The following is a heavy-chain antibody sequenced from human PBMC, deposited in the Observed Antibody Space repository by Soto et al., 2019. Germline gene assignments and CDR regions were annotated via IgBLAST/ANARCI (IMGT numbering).Heavy chain of an antibody. CDR2: ISGSGGST. Sequence: WVLLRLCKAASEFKFIGLAVSLVIQAPGKGLEWVSAISGSGGSTYYADSVKGRFTISRDNSKNTLYLQMNSLRAEDTAVYYCAKRGLGGYCSSTSCPDYYYYGMDVWGQGTTVTVSS. CDR1: EFKFIGLA. J-gene: IGHJ6*02. CDR3: AKRGLGGYCSSTSCPDYYYYGMDV. V-gene: IGHV3-23*01. D-gene: IGHD2-2*01.